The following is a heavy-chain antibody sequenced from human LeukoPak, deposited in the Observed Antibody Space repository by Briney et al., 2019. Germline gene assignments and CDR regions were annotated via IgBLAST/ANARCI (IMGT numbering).Heavy chain of an antibody. Sequence: PGRSLRLSCAASGFTFSSYAMHWVRQAPGKGLEWVAVISYDGSNKYYADSVKGRFTISRDNSKNTLHLQMNSPRAEDTAVYYCAKGARITMIVVNPDLDYWGQGTLVTVSS. D-gene: IGHD3-22*01. V-gene: IGHV3-30-3*01. J-gene: IGHJ4*02. CDR3: AKGARITMIVVNPDLDY. CDR2: ISYDGSNK. CDR1: GFTFSSYA.